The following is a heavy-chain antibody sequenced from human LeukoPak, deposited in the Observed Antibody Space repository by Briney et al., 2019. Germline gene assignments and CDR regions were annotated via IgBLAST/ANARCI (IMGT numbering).Heavy chain of an antibody. D-gene: IGHD3-16*01. V-gene: IGHV4-39*01. CDR1: GGSISSTSYY. CDR3: ARVGGVDY. J-gene: IGHJ4*02. CDR2: IYYSGST. Sequence: SETLSLTCTVSGGSISSTSYYWGWIRQPPGKGPEWIGSIYYSGSTYYNPSLKSRVTISVDTSKNQFSLKLSSVTAADTAVYYCARVGGVDYWGQGTLVTVSS.